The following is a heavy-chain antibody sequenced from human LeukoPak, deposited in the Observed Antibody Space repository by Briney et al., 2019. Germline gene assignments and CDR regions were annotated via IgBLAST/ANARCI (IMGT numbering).Heavy chain of an antibody. CDR1: GFTVSSNY. D-gene: IGHD1-14*01. CDR3: ARDLSVPRDAFDI. Sequence: PGGSLRLSCAASGFTVSSNYMSWVRQAPGKGLEWVSVIYSGGSTYYADSVKGRFTISRDNSKNTLYLQMNSLRAEDTAVYYCARDLSVPRDAFDIWGQGTMVTVSS. CDR2: IYSGGST. V-gene: IGHV3-53*05. J-gene: IGHJ3*02.